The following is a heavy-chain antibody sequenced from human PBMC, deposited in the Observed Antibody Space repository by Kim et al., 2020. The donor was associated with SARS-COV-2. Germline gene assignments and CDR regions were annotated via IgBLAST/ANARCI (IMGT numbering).Heavy chain of an antibody. J-gene: IGHJ5*02. CDR1: GFTFSSYG. CDR3: ARDRDDYVDEGGWFVP. CDR2: IWYDGSNK. D-gene: IGHD4-17*01. V-gene: IGHV3-33*01. Sequence: GGSLRLSCAASGFTFSSYGMHWVRQAPGKGLEWVAVIWYDGSNKYYADSVKGRFTISRDNSKNTLYLQMNSLRAEDTAVYYCARDRDDYVDEGGWFVPCGQRTLGSVSS.